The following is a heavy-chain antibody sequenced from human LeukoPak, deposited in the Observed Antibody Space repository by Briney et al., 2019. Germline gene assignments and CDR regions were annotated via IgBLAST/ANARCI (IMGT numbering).Heavy chain of an antibody. CDR3: ARGVLSILTGYKIDY. J-gene: IGHJ4*02. Sequence: SETLSLTCAVYGGSFSGYYWSWIRQPPGKELEWIGEINHSGSTNYNPSLKSRVTISVDTSKNQFSLKLSSVTAADTAVYYCARGVLSILTGYKIDYWGQGTLVTVSS. CDR1: GGSFSGYY. CDR2: INHSGST. D-gene: IGHD3-9*01. V-gene: IGHV4-34*01.